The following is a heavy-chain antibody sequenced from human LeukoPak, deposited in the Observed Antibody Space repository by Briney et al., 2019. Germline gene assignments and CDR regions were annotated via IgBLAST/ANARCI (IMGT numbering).Heavy chain of an antibody. V-gene: IGHV4-61*08. Sequence: SETLSLTCTVSGGSISSGDYYWSWIRQAPGKGLEWIGYIYYSGSTNYNPSLNSRVTISVDTSKNQFSLKLSSVTAADTAVYYCARSGARLGITGTKSFDYWGQGTLVTVSS. CDR3: ARSGARLGITGTKSFDY. CDR1: GGSISSGDYY. D-gene: IGHD1-20*01. CDR2: IYYSGST. J-gene: IGHJ4*02.